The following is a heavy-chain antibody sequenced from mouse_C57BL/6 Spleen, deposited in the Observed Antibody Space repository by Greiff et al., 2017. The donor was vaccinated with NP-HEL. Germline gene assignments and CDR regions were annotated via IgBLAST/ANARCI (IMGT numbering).Heavy chain of an antibody. V-gene: IGHV1-61*01. CDR1: GYTFTSYW. CDR2: IYPSDSET. CDR3: ARRDYGWFAY. D-gene: IGHD2-4*01. J-gene: IGHJ3*01. Sequence: QVHVKQSGAELVRPGSSVKLSCKASGYTFTSYWMDWVKQRPGQGLEWIGNIYPSDSETHYNQKFKDKATLTVDKSSSTAYMQLSSLTSEDSAVYYCARRDYGWFAYWGQGTLVTVSA.